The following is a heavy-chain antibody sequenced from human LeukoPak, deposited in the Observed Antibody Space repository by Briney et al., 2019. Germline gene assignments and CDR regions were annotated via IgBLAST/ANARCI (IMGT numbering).Heavy chain of an antibody. D-gene: IGHD3-10*02. Sequence: GGSLRLSCAASGFTFSSYSMNWVRQAPGKGLEWVSSISSSSSNIYYADSVKGRFTISRDNAKNSLYLQMNSLRAEDTAVYYCAELGITMIGGVWGKGTTVTISS. J-gene: IGHJ6*04. CDR1: GFTFSSYS. CDR3: AELGITMIGGV. CDR2: ISSSSSNI. V-gene: IGHV3-21*01.